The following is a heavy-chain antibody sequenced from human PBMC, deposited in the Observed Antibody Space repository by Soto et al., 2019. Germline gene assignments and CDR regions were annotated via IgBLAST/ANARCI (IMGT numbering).Heavy chain of an antibody. Sequence: QVQLQESGPGLVKPSGTLSLTCAVSGGSISSSNWWSWVRQPPGKGLEWIGEIYHSGSTNYNPSLKSRVTRSVDKSKNQFSLMLSSVTAADTAVYYCARDGRANSSPFDYWGQGTLVTVSS. J-gene: IGHJ4*02. CDR2: IYHSGST. CDR3: ARDGRANSSPFDY. CDR1: GGSISSSNW. V-gene: IGHV4-4*02. D-gene: IGHD2-15*01.